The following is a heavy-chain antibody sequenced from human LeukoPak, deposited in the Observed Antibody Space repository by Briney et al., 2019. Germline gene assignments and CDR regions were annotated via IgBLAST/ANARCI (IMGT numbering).Heavy chain of an antibody. CDR3: ARSVVVPAAFLDAFDI. D-gene: IGHD2-2*01. CDR2: IRFDGSSK. J-gene: IGHJ3*02. CDR1: GFTFSNSG. V-gene: IGHV3-30*02. Sequence: GGSLRLSCAASGFTFSNSGMHWVRQAPGKGLEWVAFIRFDGSSKFYTDSVKGRFTISRDNSKNTLNLQMNSLRAEDTAVYYCARSVVVPAAFLDAFDIWGQGTMVTVSS.